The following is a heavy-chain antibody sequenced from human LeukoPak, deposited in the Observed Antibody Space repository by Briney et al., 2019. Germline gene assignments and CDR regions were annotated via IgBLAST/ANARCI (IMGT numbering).Heavy chain of an antibody. CDR1: GGSFSRYY. Sequence: SETLSLTCAVYGGSFSRYYWSWIRQPPGKGLEWIAEIDHRGDTNYNPSVKSRVTISVDTSKNQFSLKVRSLSAADTAVYYCARGATISETGYFDFWGQGTLVTVSP. CDR3: ARGATISETGYFDF. V-gene: IGHV4-34*01. CDR2: IDHRGDT. D-gene: IGHD1-1*01. J-gene: IGHJ4*03.